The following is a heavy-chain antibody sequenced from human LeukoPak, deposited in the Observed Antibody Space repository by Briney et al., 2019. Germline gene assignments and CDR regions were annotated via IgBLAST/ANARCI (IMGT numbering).Heavy chain of an antibody. V-gene: IGHV3-30*04. CDR3: ARGGGTTDSAWYGYYFDH. CDR2: ISFDGTNK. D-gene: IGHD6-19*01. J-gene: IGHJ4*02. Sequence: GGSLRLSCAVSGFTFSSYAMHWVRQAPGKGLEWVAVISFDGTNKYYAASVKGRFTMSRDNSNNTLYVQMNSLRPEDTAVYYCARGGGTTDSAWYGYYFDHWGQGTLVTVSS. CDR1: GFTFSSYA.